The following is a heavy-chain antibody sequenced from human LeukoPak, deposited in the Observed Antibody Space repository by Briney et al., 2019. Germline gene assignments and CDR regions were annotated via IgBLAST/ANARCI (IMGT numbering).Heavy chain of an antibody. J-gene: IGHJ4*02. Sequence: GGSLRLSCVVSGFTFSNYWMSWVRQAPGKGLEWVANINLDGRQRFYVDSVKGRFTISRDNSKNTLYLQMNSLRAEDTAVYYCAKDRRAGSYDYWGQGTLVTVSS. CDR1: GFTFSNYW. CDR2: INLDGRQR. D-gene: IGHD3-10*01. V-gene: IGHV3-7*03. CDR3: AKDRRAGSYDY.